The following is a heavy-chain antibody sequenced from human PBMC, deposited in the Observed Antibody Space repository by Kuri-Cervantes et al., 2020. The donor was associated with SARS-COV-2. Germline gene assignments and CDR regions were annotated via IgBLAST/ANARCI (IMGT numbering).Heavy chain of an antibody. CDR3: AGYCSSTSCYFGRYNWFDP. Sequence: GGSLRLSCEVSGFLFSASAIHWVRQGSGKGLEWVGRVRGKANNYATAYAASVKGRFTISRDDSKNMAYLQMNSLRAEDTAVYYCAGYCSSTSCYFGRYNWFDPWGQGTLVTVSS. CDR1: GFLFSASA. D-gene: IGHD2-2*01. V-gene: IGHV3-73*01. J-gene: IGHJ5*02. CDR2: VRGKANNYAT.